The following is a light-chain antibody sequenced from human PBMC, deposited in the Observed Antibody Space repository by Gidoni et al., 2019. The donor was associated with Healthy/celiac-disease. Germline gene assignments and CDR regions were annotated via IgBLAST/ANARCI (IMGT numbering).Light chain of an antibody. J-gene: IGLJ2*01. CDR3: SSYTSSSTPYVV. V-gene: IGLV2-14*01. Sequence: QSALTQPASVSGSPGQSLTITFTGTSSAVGGYNYVSWYQQHPGKAPKLMIYYVSTRPSGVSNRFSGAKSGNSASLTISGIQAEDEADYYCSSYTSSSTPYVVFGGGTKLTVL. CDR1: SSAVGGYNY. CDR2: YVS.